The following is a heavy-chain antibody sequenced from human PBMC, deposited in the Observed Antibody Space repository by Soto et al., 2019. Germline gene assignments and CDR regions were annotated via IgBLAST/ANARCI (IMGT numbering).Heavy chain of an antibody. CDR3: SRGQNNPSY. CDR1: GFTFSDYY. CDR2: ISDTATST. J-gene: IGHJ4*02. V-gene: IGHV3-11*06. Sequence: AQLVESGGGLVKPGGSLRLSCAASGFTFSDYYMTWIRQAPGKGLEWVSYISDTATSTNYADSVKGRFTISRDNTKNSPYLQMNSRRVDDSAGYYCSRGQNNPSYWGQGTLVAVSS.